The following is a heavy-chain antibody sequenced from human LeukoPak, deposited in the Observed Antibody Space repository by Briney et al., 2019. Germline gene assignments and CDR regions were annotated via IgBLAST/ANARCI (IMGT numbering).Heavy chain of an antibody. CDR2: ISTSGGST. Sequence: GGSLRLSCAASGFTFSSYSMSWVRQAPGKGLEWVSGISTSGGSTYYADSVKGRFTISRDNSKNTLYLQMTSLRAEDTAVYYCAKVPQYYYDSSGYFDYWGQGTLVTVSS. J-gene: IGHJ4*02. CDR1: GFTFSSYS. CDR3: AKVPQYYYDSSGYFDY. D-gene: IGHD3-22*01. V-gene: IGHV3-23*01.